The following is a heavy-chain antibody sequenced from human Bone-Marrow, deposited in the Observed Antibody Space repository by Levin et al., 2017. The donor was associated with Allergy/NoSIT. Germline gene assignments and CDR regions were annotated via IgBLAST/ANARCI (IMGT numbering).Heavy chain of an antibody. Sequence: PGGSLRLSCEVSGFSFNSYAMSWVRQAPGKGLEWVSSISGLDNKRYYADSVKGRFTISRDSSKNTLFLQMDSLRAEDTAVYFRVKGFTIYYYYNGMDVWGQGTTVTVSS. CDR1: GFSFNSYA. CDR2: ISGLDNKR. D-gene: IGHD3-10*01. V-gene: IGHV3-23*01. J-gene: IGHJ6*01. CDR3: VKGFTIYYYYNGMDV.